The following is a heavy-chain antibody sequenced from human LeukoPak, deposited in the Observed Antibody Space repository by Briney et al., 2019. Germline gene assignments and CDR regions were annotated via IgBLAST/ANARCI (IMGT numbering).Heavy chain of an antibody. CDR3: ARLLHYERSVYRPVDC. D-gene: IGHD5/OR15-5a*01. Sequence: QPGGSLRLSCAASGFTFSSHSMRWVRQPPGKGLEWVANVKEDGSEENYVDSVKGRFTISRDNAVKSLYLQMNGLRAEDTAVYFCARLLHYERSVYRPVDCWGQGTLVAVSS. CDR2: VKEDGSEE. V-gene: IGHV3-7*01. J-gene: IGHJ4*02. CDR1: GFTFSSHS.